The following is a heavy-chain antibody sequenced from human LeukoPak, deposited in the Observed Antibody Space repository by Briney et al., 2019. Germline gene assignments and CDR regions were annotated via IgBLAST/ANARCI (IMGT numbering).Heavy chain of an antibody. Sequence: SETLSLTCAVYGGSFSGYYWSWIRQPPGKGLEWIGEINHSGSTNYNPSLKSRVTISVDTSKNQFSLKLSSVTAADTAVYYCARGRTLAACPDVYYFDYWGQGTLVTVSS. J-gene: IGHJ4*02. D-gene: IGHD6-6*01. CDR1: GGSFSGYY. CDR3: ARGRTLAACPDVYYFDY. CDR2: INHSGST. V-gene: IGHV4-34*01.